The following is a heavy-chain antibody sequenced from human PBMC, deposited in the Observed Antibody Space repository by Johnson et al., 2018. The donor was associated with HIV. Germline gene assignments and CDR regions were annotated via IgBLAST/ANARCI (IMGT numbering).Heavy chain of an antibody. J-gene: IGHJ3*02. Sequence: QVQLVESGGGVVQAGRSLRLSCAASGFTFSSYAMHWVRQAPGKGLEWVAIISYDGSNKYYADSVKGRFPISRDNSKNTLYLQMNSLRVEDTAVYYCARPIARGASNIWGQGTMVTVSS. V-gene: IGHV3-30-3*01. CDR3: ARPIARGASNI. D-gene: IGHD1-26*01. CDR1: GFTFSSYA. CDR2: ISYDGSNK.